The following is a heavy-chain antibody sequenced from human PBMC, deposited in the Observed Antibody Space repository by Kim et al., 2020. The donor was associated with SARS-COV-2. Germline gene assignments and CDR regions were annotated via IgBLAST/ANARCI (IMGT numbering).Heavy chain of an antibody. J-gene: IGHJ4*02. CDR1: GFTFGDYA. D-gene: IGHD3-10*01. V-gene: IGHV3-49*04. CDR2: IRSKAYGGTT. CDR3: TRVARRGGGCDY. Sequence: GGSLRLSCTASGFTFGDYAMSWVRQAPGKGLEWVGFIRSKAYGGTTEYAASVKGRFTISRDDSKSIAYLQMNSLKTEDTAVYYCTRVARRGGGCDYWGQGTLVTVSS.